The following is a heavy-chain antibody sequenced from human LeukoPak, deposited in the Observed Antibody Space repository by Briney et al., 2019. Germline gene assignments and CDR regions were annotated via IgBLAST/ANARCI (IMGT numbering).Heavy chain of an antibody. CDR3: ARDAEKWELPSRWFDP. D-gene: IGHD1-26*01. V-gene: IGHV3-7*01. Sequence: GGSLRLSCAASGFTFSSYWMSWVCQAPGKGLEWVANIKQDGSEKYYVDSVKGRFTISRDNAKNSLYLQMNSLRAEDTAVYYCARDAEKWELPSRWFDPWGQGTLVTVSS. CDR2: IKQDGSEK. J-gene: IGHJ5*02. CDR1: GFTFSSYW.